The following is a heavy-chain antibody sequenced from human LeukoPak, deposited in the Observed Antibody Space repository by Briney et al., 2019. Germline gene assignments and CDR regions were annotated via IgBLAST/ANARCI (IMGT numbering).Heavy chain of an antibody. V-gene: IGHV1-69*05. D-gene: IGHD6-6*01. CDR1: GGTFSSYA. Sequence: SVKVSCKASGGTFSSYAISWVRQAPGQGLEWMGGIIPIFGTANYAQKFQGRVTITTDESTSTAYMELSSLRSEDTAVYYCARGDLSSIAAPPPSDYWAQGTLVTVSS. CDR3: ARGDLSSIAAPPPSDY. J-gene: IGHJ4*02. CDR2: IIPIFGTA.